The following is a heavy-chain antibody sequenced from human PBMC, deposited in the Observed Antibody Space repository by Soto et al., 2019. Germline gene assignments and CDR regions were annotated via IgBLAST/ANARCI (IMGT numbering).Heavy chain of an antibody. Sequence: SETLSLTCTVSGGSISSSSYYWGWIRQPPGKGLEWIGSIYYSGSTYYNPSLKSRVTISVDTSKNQFSLKLSSVTAADTAVYYCARQAQIVVGNIYFDYWGQGTLVTVSS. V-gene: IGHV4-39*01. CDR2: IYYSGST. CDR3: ARQAQIVVGNIYFDY. D-gene: IGHD3-22*01. CDR1: GGSISSSSYY. J-gene: IGHJ4*02.